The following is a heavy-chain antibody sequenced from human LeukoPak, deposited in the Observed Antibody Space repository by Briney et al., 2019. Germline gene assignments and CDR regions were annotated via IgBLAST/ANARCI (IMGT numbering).Heavy chain of an antibody. D-gene: IGHD1-1*01. J-gene: IGHJ5*02. CDR3: ARAMRWTSGPVELGWFDR. CDR2: IYYRGST. CDR1: GDSFGEYY. Sequence: PSETLSLACSFFGDSFGEYYWTWVRRPPGGTLEWIGHIYYRGSTKYNPSLKNRVTISVDTSKNQVSLTLTSVTAADTAVYYCARAMRWTSGPVELGWFDRWGQGTQVTVSS. V-gene: IGHV4-59*01.